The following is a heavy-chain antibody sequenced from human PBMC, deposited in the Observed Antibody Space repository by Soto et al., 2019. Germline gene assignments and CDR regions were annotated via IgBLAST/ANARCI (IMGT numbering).Heavy chain of an antibody. CDR3: AKGPRAGAGTGYYYDYYRDV. J-gene: IGHJ6*03. D-gene: IGHD6-19*01. CDR2: IRGRSGNT. Sequence: EVQLLESGGGLVQPGGSLRLSCAASGFTFSSYAMSWVRQAPGKGLEWVSLIRGRSGNTYYTDSVKGRFTISRDNAKNTRCREMKSVRAEDGAVYYCAKGPRAGAGTGYYYDYYRDVWGKGSTVTVSS. V-gene: IGHV3-23*01. CDR1: GFTFSSYA.